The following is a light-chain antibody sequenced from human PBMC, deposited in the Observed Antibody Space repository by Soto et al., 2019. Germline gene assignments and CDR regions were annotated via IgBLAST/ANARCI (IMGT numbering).Light chain of an antibody. V-gene: IGKV3-11*01. CDR2: EAS. J-gene: IGKJ4*01. CDR3: QQHANWPLT. CDR1: QSVGNN. Sequence: EIVLTQSPATLSLSPGERATLSCRASQSVGNNLAWHQQKRGQAPSLLIYEASTRATGIPARFSGSGSGTDFTLTISSLEPEDFAVYYCQQHANWPLTFGGGTKVEIK.